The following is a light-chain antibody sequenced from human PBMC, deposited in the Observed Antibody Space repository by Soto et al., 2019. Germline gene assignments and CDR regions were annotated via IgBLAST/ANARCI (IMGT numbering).Light chain of an antibody. J-gene: IGLJ2*01. Sequence: QSVLTQPRSVSGSPGQSVTISCTGTSSDVGAYNYVSWYQQHPGKAPKLMIYDVSERPSGVPDRFSASKSGNTASLTISGLQAEDEADYYCSSCVGGDTVVFGGGTQLTVL. CDR3: SSCVGGDTVV. V-gene: IGLV2-11*01. CDR2: DVS. CDR1: SSDVGAYNY.